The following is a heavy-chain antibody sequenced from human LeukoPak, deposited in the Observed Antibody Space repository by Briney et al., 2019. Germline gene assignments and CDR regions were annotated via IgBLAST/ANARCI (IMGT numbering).Heavy chain of an antibody. Sequence: PGGSLRLSCAASGFTFSSYAMSWVRQAPGKGLEWVANIKQDGSEKYYVDSVKGRFTISRDNAKNSLYLQMNSLRAEDTAVYYCARDLRARPWPDWGQGTLVTVSS. CDR3: ARDLRARPWPD. D-gene: IGHD6-6*01. V-gene: IGHV3-7*01. CDR1: GFTFSSYA. CDR2: IKQDGSEK. J-gene: IGHJ1*01.